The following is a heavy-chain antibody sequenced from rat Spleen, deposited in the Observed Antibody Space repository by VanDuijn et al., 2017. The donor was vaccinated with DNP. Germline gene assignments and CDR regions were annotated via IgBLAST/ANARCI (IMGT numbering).Heavy chain of an antibody. CDR3: ARHPTGGFAY. V-gene: IGHV5-25*01. CDR1: GFTFSNYD. D-gene: IGHD1-11*01. J-gene: IGHJ3*01. CDR2: IRTSGGNT. Sequence: EVQLVESGGGLVQPGRSLKLSCAASGFTFSNYDMAWVRQAPTKGLEWVASIRTSGGNTYYRDSVKGRFTVSRDNAKSTLYLQMNSLRSEDTATYYCARHPTGGFAYWGQGTLVTVSS.